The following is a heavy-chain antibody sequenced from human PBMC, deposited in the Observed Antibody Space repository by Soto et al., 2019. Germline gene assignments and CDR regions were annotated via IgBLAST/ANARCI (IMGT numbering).Heavy chain of an antibody. Sequence: SETLSLTCTFSVGSIISSPYNWGWIRQPPKKGLEWIGTISYSATTYHNTSLKSRVTMSVDTSKNQFSLKLSSVTAADTAVYYCARHPTGFPNWFDSWGQGTLVTVSS. V-gene: IGHV4-39*01. J-gene: IGHJ5*01. CDR1: VGSIISSPYN. CDR2: ISYSATT. D-gene: IGHD1-1*01. CDR3: ARHPTGFPNWFDS.